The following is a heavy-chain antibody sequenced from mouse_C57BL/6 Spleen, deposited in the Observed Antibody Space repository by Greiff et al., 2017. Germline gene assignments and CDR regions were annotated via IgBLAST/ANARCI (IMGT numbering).Heavy chain of an antibody. CDR1: GYTFTSYW. Sequence: QVQLKQPGAELVRPGTSVKLSCKASGYTFTSYWMHWVKQRPGQGLEWIGVIDPSDSYTNYNQKFKGKATLTVDTSSSTAYMQLSSLTSEDSAVYYCARSGDYAFAYWGQGTLVTVSA. CDR2: IDPSDSYT. J-gene: IGHJ3*01. D-gene: IGHD2-4*01. CDR3: ARSGDYAFAY. V-gene: IGHV1-59*01.